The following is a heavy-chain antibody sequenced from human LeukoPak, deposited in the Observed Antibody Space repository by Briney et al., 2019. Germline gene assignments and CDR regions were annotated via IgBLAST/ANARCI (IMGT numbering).Heavy chain of an antibody. D-gene: IGHD2-21*01. CDR2: ISYDGSNK. Sequence: PGGSLRLSCAASGFTFRNYAIHWVRQAPGKGLEWVAVISYDGSNKYYADSVKGRFTISRDNSKNTLYLQMNSLRAEDTAVYYCARGKGPDEKHGLDIWGQGTVVTVSS. V-gene: IGHV3-30*04. CDR3: ARGKGPDEKHGLDI. J-gene: IGHJ3*02. CDR1: GFTFRNYA.